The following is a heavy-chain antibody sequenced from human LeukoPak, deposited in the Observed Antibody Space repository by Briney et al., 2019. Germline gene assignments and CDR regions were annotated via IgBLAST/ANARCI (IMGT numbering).Heavy chain of an antibody. CDR1: VVSMNGYY. D-gene: IGHD2-15*01. CDR2: VDSSGNT. Sequence: SETLSLTCSVSVVSMNGYYWSWLRQSAGNRLEWIGHVDSSGNTNYNPSLESRVTMSVDTSKKQFSLKLTSVTAADMAVYFCAGAPFVVKGIRFGSWGQGTQVTVSS. J-gene: IGHJ4*02. V-gene: IGHV4-4*07. CDR3: AGAPFVVKGIRFGS.